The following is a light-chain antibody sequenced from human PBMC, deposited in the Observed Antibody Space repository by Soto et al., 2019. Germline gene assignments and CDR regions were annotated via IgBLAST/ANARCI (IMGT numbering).Light chain of an antibody. CDR3: QSYDSSLSGVV. J-gene: IGLJ2*01. V-gene: IGLV1-40*01. CDR2: GNS. CDR1: SSNIGAGYD. Sequence: QSVLTQPPSVSGAPGQRVTISCTGSSSNIGAGYDVHWYQQLPGTAPKLLIYGNSNRPSGFPDRFSGSKSGTSASLAITWLQAEDEADYYCQSYDSSLSGVVFGGGTKLTVL.